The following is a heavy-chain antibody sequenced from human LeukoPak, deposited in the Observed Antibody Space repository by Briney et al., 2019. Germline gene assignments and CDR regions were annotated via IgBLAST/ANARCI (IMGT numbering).Heavy chain of an antibody. CDR3: ASRGTMAGYSLDY. V-gene: IGHV3-30-3*01. Sequence: GRSLRLSCAASGFTFSSYAMHWVRQAPGKGLEWVAVISYDGSNKYYADSVKGRFTISRDNSKNTLYLQMNSLRAEDTAVYYCASRGTMAGYSLDYWGQGTLVTVSS. D-gene: IGHD3-9*01. CDR2: ISYDGSNK. J-gene: IGHJ4*02. CDR1: GFTFSSYA.